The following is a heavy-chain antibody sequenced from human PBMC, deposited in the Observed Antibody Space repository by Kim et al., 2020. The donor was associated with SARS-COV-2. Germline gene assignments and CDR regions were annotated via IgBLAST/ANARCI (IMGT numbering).Heavy chain of an antibody. J-gene: IGHJ3*02. Sequence: RSSPSFQGQVTISADKSISTAYLQWSSLKASDTAMYYCARDIAAAGADIWGQGTMVTVSS. V-gene: IGHV5-51*01. D-gene: IGHD6-13*01. CDR3: ARDIAAAGADI.